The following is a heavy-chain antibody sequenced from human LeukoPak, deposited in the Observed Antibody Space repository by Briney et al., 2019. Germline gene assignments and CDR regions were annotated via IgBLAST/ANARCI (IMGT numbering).Heavy chain of an antibody. CDR1: GLAFSSYS. CDR2: ISYDGSDE. D-gene: IGHD3-3*01. V-gene: IGHV3-30*04. Sequence: GRSLRLSCVASGLAFSSYSMHWVRQAPGKGLEWVGVISYDGSDEHYTDSVKGRFTISRDNSKNTVYLQMNSLRADDTAVYYCARDFTPEWFDIHWGQGTLVTVS. CDR3: ARDFTPEWFDIH. J-gene: IGHJ4*02.